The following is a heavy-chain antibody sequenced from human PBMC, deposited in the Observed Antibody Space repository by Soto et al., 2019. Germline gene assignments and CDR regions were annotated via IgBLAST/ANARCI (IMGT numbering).Heavy chain of an antibody. V-gene: IGHV2-5*02. CDR3: AHSSRDRAVDIVLMGPTWDY. J-gene: IGHJ4*02. CDR1: GFSLSTSGVG. Sequence: QITLKESGPTLVKPTQTLTLTCTFSGFSLSTSGVGVGWIRQPPGKALEWLDPIYWDEEKRYSPSLKSRPTLTKDTSKNQVVLTMTNMDPVDTATYYCAHSSRDRAVDIVLMGPTWDYWGQGTLVTVSS. CDR2: IYWDEEK. D-gene: IGHD2-8*01.